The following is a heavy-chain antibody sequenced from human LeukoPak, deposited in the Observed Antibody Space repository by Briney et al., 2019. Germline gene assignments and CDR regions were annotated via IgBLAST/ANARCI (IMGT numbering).Heavy chain of an antibody. V-gene: IGHV4-39*01. J-gene: IGHJ5*02. CDR3: ARQSSGYYYGWFYH. CDR1: GGSILDSTCN. CDR2: IFYTGNT. D-gene: IGHD3-22*01. Sequence: SETLSLTCTVSGGSILDSTCNGAWIRQPPGKGLEWIATIFYTGNTHYNPSLKSRVTMSMDTVNKQYSLNVNSLTAADTAVYYCARQSSGYYYGWFYHWGQGTLVTVSS.